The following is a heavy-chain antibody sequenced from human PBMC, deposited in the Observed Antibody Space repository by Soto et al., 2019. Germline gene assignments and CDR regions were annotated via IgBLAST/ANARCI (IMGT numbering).Heavy chain of an antibody. CDR1: GGSISSSSYY. V-gene: IGHV4-39*07. D-gene: IGHD3-3*01. J-gene: IGHJ6*02. CDR2: IYYSGST. CDR3: ARLGKRDFWSGYYPNYYYYGMDV. Sequence: ASETLSLTCTVSGGSISSSSYYWGWIRQPPGKGLEWIGSIYYSGSTYYNPSLKSRVTISVDTSKNQFSLKLSSVTAADTAVYYCARLGKRDFWSGYYPNYYYYGMDVWGQGTTVTVSS.